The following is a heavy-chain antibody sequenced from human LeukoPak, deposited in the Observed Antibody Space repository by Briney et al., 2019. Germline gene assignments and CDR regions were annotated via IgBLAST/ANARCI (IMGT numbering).Heavy chain of an antibody. D-gene: IGHD2-15*01. CDR2: IYYSGST. J-gene: IGHJ4*02. CDR1: GGSISSYY. V-gene: IGHV4-59*12. Sequence: PSETLSLTCTVPGGSISSYYWSWIRQPPGKGLEWIGYIYYSGSTNYNPSLKSRVTISVDTSKNQFSLKLSSVTAADTAVYYCARGHCSGGSCYSEGDYWGQGTLVTVSS. CDR3: ARGHCSGGSCYSEGDY.